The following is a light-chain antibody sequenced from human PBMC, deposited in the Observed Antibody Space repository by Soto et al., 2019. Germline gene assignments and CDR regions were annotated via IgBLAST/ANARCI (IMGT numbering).Light chain of an antibody. J-gene: IGKJ4*02. CDR2: TAS. Sequence: DIQMTQSPSSLSASVGDRVTITCRASQTIITYLNWYQQKPGKAPHILIYTASSLQSGVPSRFSGSGSGTDFTLTINSLQPEDFATYYCQQSYSAPLTFGPGTKVEI. CDR3: QQSYSAPLT. CDR1: QTIITY. V-gene: IGKV1-39*01.